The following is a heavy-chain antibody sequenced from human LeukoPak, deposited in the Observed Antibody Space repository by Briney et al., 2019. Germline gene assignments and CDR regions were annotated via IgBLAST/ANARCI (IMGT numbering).Heavy chain of an antibody. V-gene: IGHV3-48*04. D-gene: IGHD6-13*01. CDR2: ISSSSSTI. Sequence: GGSLRLSCAASGFTFSSYSMNWVRQAPGKGLEWASYISSSSSTIYYADSVKGRFTISRDNAKNTLYLQMNSLRAEDTAVYYCARGGSILDAFDIWGQGTMVTVSS. CDR3: ARGGSILDAFDI. J-gene: IGHJ3*02. CDR1: GFTFSSYS.